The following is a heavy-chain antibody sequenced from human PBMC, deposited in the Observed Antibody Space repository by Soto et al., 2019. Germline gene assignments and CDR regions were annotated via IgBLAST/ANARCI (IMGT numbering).Heavy chain of an antibody. CDR2: IYKSATT. V-gene: IGHV4-30-4*01. J-gene: IGHJ5*01. Sequence: KPSETLSLTCSVSGDSISNLDYFWAWIRQPPGQALEYIGYIYKSATTYYNPSFESRVAISVDTPRSQFSLNVTSVTAADTAVYFCARGRYCLTGRCFPNWFDSWGQGALVTVSS. CDR1: GDSISNLDYF. D-gene: IGHD7-27*01. CDR3: ARGRYCLTGRCFPNWFDS.